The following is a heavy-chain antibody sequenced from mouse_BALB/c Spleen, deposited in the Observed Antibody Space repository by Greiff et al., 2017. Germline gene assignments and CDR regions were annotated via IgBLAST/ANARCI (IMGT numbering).Heavy chain of an antibody. V-gene: IGHV14-1*02. Sequence: EVKLVESGAELVRPGALVKLSCKASGFSITDYYMHWVKQRPEQGLEWIGWIDPENGNTIYNPKFQGKASITADTSSNTAYLQLSSLTSEDTAVYYCAIWSGDYYAMDYWGQGTSVTVSS. D-gene: IGHD1-1*02. J-gene: IGHJ4*01. CDR3: AIWSGDYYAMDY. CDR1: GFSITDYY. CDR2: IDPENGNT.